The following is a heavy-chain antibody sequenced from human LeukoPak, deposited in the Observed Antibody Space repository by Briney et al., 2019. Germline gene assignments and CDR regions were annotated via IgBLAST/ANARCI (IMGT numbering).Heavy chain of an antibody. J-gene: IGHJ6*03. CDR1: GFTFSSYA. V-gene: IGHV3-23*01. Sequence: PGGSLRLSCAASGFTFSSYAMSWVRQAPGKGLEWVSAISGSGGSTYYADSVKGRFTISRDNSKNTQYLQMNSLRAEDTAVYYCAKGVGGLDYYMDVWGKGTTVTVSS. CDR2: ISGSGGST. D-gene: IGHD3-10*01. CDR3: AKGVGGLDYYMDV.